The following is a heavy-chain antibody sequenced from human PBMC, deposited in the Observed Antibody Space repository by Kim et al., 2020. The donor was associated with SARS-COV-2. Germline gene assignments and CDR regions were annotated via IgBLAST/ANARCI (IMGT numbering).Heavy chain of an antibody. D-gene: IGHD1-7*01. Sequence: SVKVSCKASGGTFSSYAISWVRQAPGQGLEWMGGIIPIFGTANYAQKFQGRVTITADESTSTAYMELSSLRSEDTAVYYCARAGNWEELELRVGFDYWGQGTLVTVSS. J-gene: IGHJ4*02. CDR3: ARAGNWEELELRVGFDY. CDR2: IIPIFGTA. CDR1: GGTFSSYA. V-gene: IGHV1-69*13.